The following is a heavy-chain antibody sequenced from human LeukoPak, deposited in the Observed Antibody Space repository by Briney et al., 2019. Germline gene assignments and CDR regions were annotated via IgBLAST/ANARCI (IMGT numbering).Heavy chain of an antibody. CDR3: AKDMRSSGWPHYYYYGMDV. Sequence: GGSLRLSCAASGFTFDDYTMHWVRQAPGKGLEWVSLISWDGGSTYYADSVKGRFTISRDNSKNSLYLQMNSLRTEDTALYYCAKDMRSSGWPHYYYYGMDVWGQGITVTVSS. V-gene: IGHV3-43*01. CDR2: ISWDGGST. J-gene: IGHJ6*02. CDR1: GFTFDDYT. D-gene: IGHD6-19*01.